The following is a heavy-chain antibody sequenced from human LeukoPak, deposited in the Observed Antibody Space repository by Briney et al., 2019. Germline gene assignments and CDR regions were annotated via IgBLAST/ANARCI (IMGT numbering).Heavy chain of an antibody. CDR3: ARGLSRKKYYCDSSGYYSDYYFDY. D-gene: IGHD3-22*01. J-gene: IGHJ4*02. CDR2: INHSGST. CDR1: GGSISSYY. Sequence: SETLSLTCTVSGGSISSYYWSWIRQPPGKGLEWIGEINHSGSTNYNPSLKSRVTISVDTSKNQFSLKLSSVTAADTAVYYCARGLSRKKYYCDSSGYYSDYYFDYWGQGTLVTVSS. V-gene: IGHV4-34*01.